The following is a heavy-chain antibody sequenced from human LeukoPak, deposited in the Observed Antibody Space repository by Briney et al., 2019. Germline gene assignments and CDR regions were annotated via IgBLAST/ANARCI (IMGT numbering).Heavy chain of an antibody. CDR3: ARDPHEDYGDSYYGMDV. J-gene: IGHJ6*02. D-gene: IGHD4-17*01. CDR2: ISYDGSNK. V-gene: IGHV3-30-3*01. CDR1: GFTFSSYA. Sequence: GGSLRLSCAASGFTFSSYAMHWVRQAPGKGLEWVAVISYDGSNKYYADSVKGRFTISRDNSKNTLYLQMNSLRAEDTAVYYCARDPHEDYGDSYYGMDVWGQGTTVTVSS.